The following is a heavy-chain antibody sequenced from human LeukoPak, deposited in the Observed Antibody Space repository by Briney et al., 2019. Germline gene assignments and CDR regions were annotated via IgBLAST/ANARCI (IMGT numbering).Heavy chain of an antibody. CDR2: IKSKTDGGTT. J-gene: IGHJ3*02. D-gene: IGHD3-10*01. CDR1: GFTFSYAW. V-gene: IGHV3-15*01. Sequence: GGSLRLPRAASGFTFSYAWMSWVRPAPGEGLEWVGRIKSKTDGGTTEYAGTMKGRVTISRDDSKNTLYLQMNSLKTEDTAVYYCNTEINYYGSGGGNHDAFDIWGQGTMVIVSS. CDR3: NTEINYYGSGGGNHDAFDI.